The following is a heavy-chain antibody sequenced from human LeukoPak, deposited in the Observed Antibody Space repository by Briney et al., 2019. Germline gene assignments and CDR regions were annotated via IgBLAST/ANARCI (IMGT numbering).Heavy chain of an antibody. CDR1: GFTFGDYA. J-gene: IGHJ4*02. CDR3: TRDPRDYDSSGYYPDY. CDR2: IRSKAYGGTT. V-gene: IGHV3-49*03. Sequence: PGGSLRLSCTASGFTFGDYAMSRFRQAPGKGLEWVGFIRSKAYGGTTEYAASVKGRFTISRDDSKSIAYLQMNSLKTEDTAVYYCTRDPRDYDSSGYYPDYWGQGTLVTVSS. D-gene: IGHD3-22*01.